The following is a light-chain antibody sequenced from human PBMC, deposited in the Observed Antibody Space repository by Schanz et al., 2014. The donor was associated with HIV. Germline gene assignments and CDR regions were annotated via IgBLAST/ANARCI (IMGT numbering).Light chain of an antibody. V-gene: IGKV1-33*01. J-gene: IGKJ5*01. CDR1: PYITNH. CDR3: QQYDDVPPT. CDR2: DAA. Sequence: DVQMTQSPSSLSASVGDRVTLTCQASPYITNHVNWYQQKPGKAPKLLIYDAAVLQDGVPSRFSGGGSGRDFTFTISNLQPEDFGTYYCQQYDDVPPTFGQGTRLEIK.